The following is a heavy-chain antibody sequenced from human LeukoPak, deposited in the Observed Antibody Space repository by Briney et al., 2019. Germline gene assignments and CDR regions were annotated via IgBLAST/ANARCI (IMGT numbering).Heavy chain of an antibody. D-gene: IGHD5-18*01. CDR2: ISRGASRT. Sequence: GGSLRLSCAASGFTFSNHWMHWVRQAPGKGLMWVSRISRGASRTDYADSVKGRFTISRDDAKNTLYLQVNSLRVEDTGVYFCARGGSDTAMAHDYWGQGILVTISS. V-gene: IGHV3-74*01. J-gene: IGHJ4*02. CDR1: GFTFSNHW. CDR3: ARGGSDTAMAHDY.